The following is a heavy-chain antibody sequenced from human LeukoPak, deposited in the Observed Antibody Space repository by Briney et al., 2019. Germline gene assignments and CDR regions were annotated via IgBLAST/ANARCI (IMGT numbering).Heavy chain of an antibody. CDR1: GFTFNSYT. D-gene: IGHD3-10*01. CDR2: MSSDGNKK. V-gene: IGHV3-30-3*01. CDR3: ARGDYDLSGSYHYGMDV. J-gene: IGHJ6*02. Sequence: GGSLRLSCAAPGFTFNSYTMHWVRQAPGKGLEWVAVMSSDGNKKFYAEYVKGRFTISRDDSENTLYLEMNSLRGEDTAVYYCARGDYDLSGSYHYGMDVWGQGTTVTVSS.